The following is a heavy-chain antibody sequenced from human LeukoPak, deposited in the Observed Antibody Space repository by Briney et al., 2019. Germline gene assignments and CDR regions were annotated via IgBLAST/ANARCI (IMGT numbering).Heavy chain of an antibody. V-gene: IGHV3-9*03. CDR1: GFTFDDYA. CDR2: ISWNSGSI. J-gene: IGHJ4*02. CDR3: AKDRGYDFWSGYLDY. D-gene: IGHD3-3*01. Sequence: GRSLRLSCAASGFTFDDYAMHWVRQAPGKGLEWVSGISWNSGSIGYADSVKGRFTISRDNAKNSLYLQMNSLRAEDMALYYCAKDRGYDFWSGYLDYWGQGTLVTVSS.